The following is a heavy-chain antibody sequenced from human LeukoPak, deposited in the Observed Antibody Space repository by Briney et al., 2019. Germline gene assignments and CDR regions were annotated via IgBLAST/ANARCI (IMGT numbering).Heavy chain of an antibody. CDR1: GGSFSGYY. D-gene: IGHD3-22*01. CDR2: INHSGST. Sequence: SETLSLTCAVYGGSFSGYYWSWIRQPPGKGLEWIGEINHSGSTNYNPSLKSRVTISVDTSKNQFSLNLTSVTAADTAVYYCARMPKPRTYYYDSSGYNPHFDSWGQGTLVTVSS. J-gene: IGHJ4*02. V-gene: IGHV4-34*01. CDR3: ARMPKPRTYYYDSSGYNPHFDS.